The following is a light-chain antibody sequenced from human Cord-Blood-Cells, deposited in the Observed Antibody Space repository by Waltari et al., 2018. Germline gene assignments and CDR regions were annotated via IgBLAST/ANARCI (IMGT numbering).Light chain of an antibody. Sequence: QSALTQPASVSGSPGQSITISCTGTSSDVGSYNLVSCYQQHPGKAPKLIIYEGRKRPSGVSNRFSGSKSGNTASLTISGLQAEDGADYYCCSYAGSSTNWVFGGGTKLTVL. CDR2: EGR. J-gene: IGLJ3*02. V-gene: IGLV2-23*01. CDR1: SSDVGSYNL. CDR3: CSYAGSSTNWV.